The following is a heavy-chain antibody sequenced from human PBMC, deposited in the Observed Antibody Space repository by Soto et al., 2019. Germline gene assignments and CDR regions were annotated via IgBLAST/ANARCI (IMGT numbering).Heavy chain of an antibody. CDR2: IDPSDSQT. CDR1: GDSLAGYW. J-gene: IGHJ4*02. V-gene: IGHV5-10-1*01. Sequence: VESLKISCNGSGDSLAGYWITWVRQKPGKGLEWMGRIDPSDSQTYYSPSFRGHVTISVTKSITTVFLQWSSLRASDTAMYYCARQIYDSDTGPNFQYYFDSWGQGTPVTVSS. D-gene: IGHD3-22*01. CDR3: ARQIYDSDTGPNFQYYFDS.